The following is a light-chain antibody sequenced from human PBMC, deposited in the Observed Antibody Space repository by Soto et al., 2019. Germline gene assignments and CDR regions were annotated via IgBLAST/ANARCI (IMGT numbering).Light chain of an antibody. V-gene: IGLV1-44*01. Sequence: QSVLTQPPSASGTPGQRVTISCSGSSSKIGSNTVNWYQQLPGTAPKLLIYSNNQRPSGVPDRFSGSKSGTSASLAISGLQSEDEADYYCAAWDDSLNGLWVFGGGTKHTVL. CDR1: SSKIGSNT. CDR2: SNN. J-gene: IGLJ3*02. CDR3: AAWDDSLNGLWV.